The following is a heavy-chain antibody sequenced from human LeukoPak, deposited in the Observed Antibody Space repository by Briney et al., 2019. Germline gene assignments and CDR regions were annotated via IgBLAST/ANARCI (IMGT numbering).Heavy chain of an antibody. V-gene: IGHV3-30*02. J-gene: IGHJ4*02. Sequence: SGGSLRLSCAASGFTFSSYGMHWVRQAPGKGLEWVAFIRYNRSNKYYADSVKGRFTISRDNSKNTLYLQMNSLRAEDTAVYYCAKGSDDYVWGSYRQLDYWGQGTLVTVSS. CDR2: IRYNRSNK. CDR3: AKGSDDYVWGSYRQLDY. CDR1: GFTFSSYG. D-gene: IGHD3-16*02.